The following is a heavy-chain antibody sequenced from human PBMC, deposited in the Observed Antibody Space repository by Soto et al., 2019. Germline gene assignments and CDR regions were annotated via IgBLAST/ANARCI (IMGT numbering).Heavy chain of an antibody. CDR3: AREMYPRYSRRTFDY. CDR2: IYYSGST. J-gene: IGHJ4*02. Sequence: PSETLSLTCTVSGGSISSSSYYWGWIRQPPGKGLEWIGSIYYSGSTYYNPSLKSRVTISVDTYKNQFSLKLSSVTAADTAVYYCAREMYPRYSRRTFDYWGQXPLVTVSS. D-gene: IGHD1-20*01. V-gene: IGHV4-39*02. CDR1: GGSISSSSYY.